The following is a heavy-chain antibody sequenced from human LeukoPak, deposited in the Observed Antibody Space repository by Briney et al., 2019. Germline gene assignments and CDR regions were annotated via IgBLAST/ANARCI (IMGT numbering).Heavy chain of an antibody. J-gene: IGHJ6*02. V-gene: IGHV3-11*01. CDR3: ARDLTYYDILTGYYNDYYYGMDV. Sequence: GGSLRLSCAASGFTFSDYYMSWIRQAPGKGLEWVSYISSSGSTIYYADSVKGRFTISRDDAKNSLYLQMNSLRAEDTAVYYCARDLTYYDILTGYYNDYYYGMDVWGQGTTVTVSS. CDR1: GFTFSDYY. CDR2: ISSSGSTI. D-gene: IGHD3-9*01.